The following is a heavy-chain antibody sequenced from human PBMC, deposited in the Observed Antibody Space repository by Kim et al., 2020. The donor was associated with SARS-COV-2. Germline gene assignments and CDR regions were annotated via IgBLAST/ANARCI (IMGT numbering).Heavy chain of an antibody. CDR3: ARVHSSTWKIDY. Sequence: DYAVSVKSRITINPDTSKNHFSLQLNSVTPEDTAVYYCARVHSSTWKIDYWGQGTLVTVSS. V-gene: IGHV6-1*01. D-gene: IGHD2-2*01. J-gene: IGHJ4*02.